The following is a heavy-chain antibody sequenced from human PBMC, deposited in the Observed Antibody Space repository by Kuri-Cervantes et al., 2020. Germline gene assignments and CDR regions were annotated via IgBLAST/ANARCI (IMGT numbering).Heavy chain of an antibody. CDR3: ARDKSGSYHDAFDI. CDR1: GYTSSGYY. V-gene: IGHV1-2*04. D-gene: IGHD1-26*01. Sequence: ASVKVSCKASGYTSSGYYMYWVRQAPGQGPEWMGWINPNSGGTKYAQKFQGWVTMTRDTSISTAYMELSRLRSDDTAVYYCARDKSGSYHDAFDIWGQGTMVTVSS. CDR2: INPNSGGT. J-gene: IGHJ3*02.